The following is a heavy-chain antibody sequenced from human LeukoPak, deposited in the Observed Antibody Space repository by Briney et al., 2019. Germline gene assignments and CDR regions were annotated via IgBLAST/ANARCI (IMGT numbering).Heavy chain of an antibody. D-gene: IGHD1-1*01. Sequence: GGSLRLSCTGSGFTFGDHAMSWVRQAPGRGLEWVGFIRSKAYRGTTGYAASVKGRFTISRDDSASNAYLQMNSLKTEDTAVYYCARGPIQLWIHNAMDVWGQGTTVTVSS. CDR1: GFTFGDHA. CDR3: ARGPIQLWIHNAMDV. V-gene: IGHV3-49*04. CDR2: IRSKAYRGTT. J-gene: IGHJ6*02.